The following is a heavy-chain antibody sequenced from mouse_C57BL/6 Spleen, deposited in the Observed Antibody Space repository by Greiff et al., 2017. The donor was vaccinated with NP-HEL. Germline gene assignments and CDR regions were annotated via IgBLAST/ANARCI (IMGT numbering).Heavy chain of an antibody. CDR3: VYYYGSSYPYYFDY. D-gene: IGHD1-1*01. CDR1: GYTFTSYG. V-gene: IGHV1-81*01. J-gene: IGHJ2*01. CDR2: IYPRSGNT. Sequence: QVQLQQSGAELARPGASVKLSCKASGYTFTSYGISWVKQRTGQGLEWIGEIYPRSGNTYYNEKFKGKATLTADKSSSTAYMELRSLTSEDSAVYFCVYYYGSSYPYYFDYWGQGTTLTVSS.